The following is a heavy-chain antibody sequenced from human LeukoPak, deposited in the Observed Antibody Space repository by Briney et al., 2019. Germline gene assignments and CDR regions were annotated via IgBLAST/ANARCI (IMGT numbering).Heavy chain of an antibody. V-gene: IGHV3-7*04. J-gene: IGHJ4*02. CDR3: TRVGYIDEGINY. CDR2: IKEDGTET. D-gene: IGHD5-24*01. CDR1: GFMFSSNW. Sequence: GGSLRLSCAASGFMFSSNWMSWVRLAPGKGLEWVANIKEDGTETYYVDSVKGRFTISRDNAKNSLYLQMNSLRAEDTAIYYCTRVGYIDEGINYWGQGTLVTVSS.